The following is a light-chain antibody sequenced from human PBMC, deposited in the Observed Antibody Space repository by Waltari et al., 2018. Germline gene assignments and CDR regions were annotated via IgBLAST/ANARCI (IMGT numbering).Light chain of an antibody. CDR1: TSNIGSNL. J-gene: IGLJ3*02. CDR3: AAWDDSLNGRWV. V-gene: IGLV1-44*01. Sequence: QSVLTQPPSASATPGQRVIISCSGSTSNIGSNLVNWYQQLPGKAPKLLIYRSDQRPSGVPDRFSGAKSGTSASLAISGLQSEDEADYDCAAWDDSLNGRWVFGGGTKVTVL. CDR2: RSD.